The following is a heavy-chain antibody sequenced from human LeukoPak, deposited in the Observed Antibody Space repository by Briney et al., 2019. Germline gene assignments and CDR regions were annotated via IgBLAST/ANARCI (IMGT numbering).Heavy chain of an antibody. CDR3: TRSLGE. CDR2: IKQDGSEK. CDR1: GFSFSNYW. J-gene: IGHJ4*02. Sequence: GGSLRLSCAASGFSFSNYWIDWVRQAPGKGLEWEANIKQDGSEKKCLDSVKGRFTISRDNAQNSLYLQMNSLRVEDTAVYYCTRSLGEWGQGTLVTVSS. V-gene: IGHV3-7*02. D-gene: IGHD3-16*01.